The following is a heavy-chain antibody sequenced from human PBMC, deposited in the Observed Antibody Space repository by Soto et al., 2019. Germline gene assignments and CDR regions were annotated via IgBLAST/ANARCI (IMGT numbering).Heavy chain of an antibody. J-gene: IGHJ4*02. Sequence: VGSLRLSCAASGFTFTRYSMNWVRQAPGKGLEWVSSISSTTNYIYYGDSMKGRFTISRDNAKNSLYLEMNSLRAEDTAVYYCSRESEDLTSKFDYWGQGTLVTLS. CDR3: SRESEDLTSKFDY. V-gene: IGHV3-21*06. CDR2: ISSTTNYI. CDR1: GFTFTRYS.